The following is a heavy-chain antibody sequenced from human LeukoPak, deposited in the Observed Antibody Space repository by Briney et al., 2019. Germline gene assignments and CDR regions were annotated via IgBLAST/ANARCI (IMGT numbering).Heavy chain of an antibody. CDR3: ARGVDY. Sequence: GRSLRLSCAASGFTFSTYGMHWVRQAPGKGLEWVAIIWYDGGNKYYADSVKGRFTISRDNSKNTLYLQMNSLRAEDTAVYYCARGVDYWGQGTLVTVSS. V-gene: IGHV3-33*01. CDR1: GFTFSTYG. J-gene: IGHJ4*02. CDR2: IWYDGGNK.